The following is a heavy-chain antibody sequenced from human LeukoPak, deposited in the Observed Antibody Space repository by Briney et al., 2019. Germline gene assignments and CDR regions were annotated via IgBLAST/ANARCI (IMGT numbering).Heavy chain of an antibody. CDR2: IYYSGST. V-gene: IGHV4-59*01. Sequence: PSETLSLTCTVSDGSISSYYWSWIRQPPGKGLEWIGYIYYSGSTNYNPSLKSRVTISVDTSKNQFSLKLSSVTAPDTAVYYCARANLLRYFDWSEDAGFDYWGQGILVTVSS. CDR3: ARANLLRYFDWSEDAGFDY. D-gene: IGHD3-9*01. J-gene: IGHJ4*02. CDR1: DGSISSYY.